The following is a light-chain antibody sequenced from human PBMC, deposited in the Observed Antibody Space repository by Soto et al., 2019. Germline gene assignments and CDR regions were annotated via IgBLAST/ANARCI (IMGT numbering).Light chain of an antibody. CDR3: CSYAGSSTLV. V-gene: IGLV2-23*02. Sequence: QSVLTQPASVSGSPGQSITISCTGSGSDVGNYNLVSWYQHHPGKAPKLMLYEVSERPSGVSNRFSGSKSGNTASLTISGLQAEDEAEDYCCSYAGSSTLVFGGGTKVTVL. J-gene: IGLJ2*01. CDR1: GSDVGNYNL. CDR2: EVS.